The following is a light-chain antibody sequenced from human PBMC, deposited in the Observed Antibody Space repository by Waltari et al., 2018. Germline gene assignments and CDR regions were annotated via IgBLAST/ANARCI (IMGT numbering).Light chain of an antibody. CDR2: GAS. CDR1: ESVSSGY. J-gene: IGKJ4*01. V-gene: IGKV3-20*01. CDR3: QQYGYSPLT. Sequence: EIVLTQSPGTLSLSPGERATLSCRASESVSSGYVDWYQQKPGQAPRLLIYGASSRATGIPDRFSGSGSGTDFTLTITRLEPEDFAMYYCQQYGYSPLTFGGGTKVEIK.